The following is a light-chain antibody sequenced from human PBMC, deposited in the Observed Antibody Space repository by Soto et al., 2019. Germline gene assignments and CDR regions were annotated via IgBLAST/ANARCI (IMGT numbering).Light chain of an antibody. V-gene: IGLV2-14*01. Sequence: QSALTQPASVSGSPGQSITISCTGTSSDVGGYNYVSWYQQHPGKAPKLMIYEVNYRPSGVSNRFSASKSGNTASLTISGLQPEDEADYYCSSFSRSGTSWVFGGGTKLTVL. CDR1: SSDVGGYNY. CDR3: SSFSRSGTSWV. J-gene: IGLJ3*02. CDR2: EVN.